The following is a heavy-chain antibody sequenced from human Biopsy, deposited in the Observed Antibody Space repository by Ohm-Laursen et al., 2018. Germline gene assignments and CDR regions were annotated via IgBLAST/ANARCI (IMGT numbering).Heavy chain of an antibody. Sequence: GTLSLTCSVSGGSMDRYFWSWIRQPVGKGLEWIGHVFSSGTTNYNPSLNSRVTLSVDMSKNQFSLKMTSMTAPDTGFYFCARGGGMNYFDPWGQGILVSVSS. V-gene: IGHV4-4*07. J-gene: IGHJ5*02. CDR3: ARGGGMNYFDP. CDR1: GGSMDRYF. D-gene: IGHD1-7*01. CDR2: VFSSGTT.